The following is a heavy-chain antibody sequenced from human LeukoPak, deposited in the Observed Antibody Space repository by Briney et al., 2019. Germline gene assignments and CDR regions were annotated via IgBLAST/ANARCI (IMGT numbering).Heavy chain of an antibody. CDR3: AMHYGYPRQTFDI. J-gene: IGHJ3*02. Sequence: SETLSLTCTVSGGSINSNFWGWIRQPPGKGLEWIGYMFYSGSTNYNPSLERRVNISGDTSKSQFSLKLSSVPAADTAIYYCAMHYGYPRQTFDIWGQGTLVTVSS. V-gene: IGHV4-59*01. D-gene: IGHD3-16*01. CDR2: MFYSGST. CDR1: GGSINSNF.